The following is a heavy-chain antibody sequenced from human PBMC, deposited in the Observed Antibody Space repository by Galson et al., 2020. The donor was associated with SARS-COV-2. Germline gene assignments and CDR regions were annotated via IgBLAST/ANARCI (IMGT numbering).Heavy chain of an antibody. J-gene: IGHJ6*02. CDR2: INRNGDNT. V-gene: IGHV3-20*04. Sequence: GGSLRLSCAASGFPFGDYGMSWVRQAPGKGLEWVSSINRNGDNTAYADSVKGRFTTFRDNARNSLYLQMNSLRGDDTALYYCARGGVYCGGDCYAMDVWGQGTTVTVSS. CDR1: GFPFGDYG. D-gene: IGHD2-21*02. CDR3: ARGGVYCGGDCYAMDV.